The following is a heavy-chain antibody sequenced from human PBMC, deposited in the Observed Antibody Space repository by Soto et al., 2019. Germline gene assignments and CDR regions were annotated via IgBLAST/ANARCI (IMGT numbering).Heavy chain of an antibody. CDR2: IVFDGRTE. CDR3: GKDKVSARPFDV. Sequence: PGGSLRLSCGASGFTFSSYVMHWCRQAPGKGREGWAAIVFDGRTEYYTQSVKGRFTISRDNSENPLTLQMTTLSAEDTALYYFGKDKVSARPFDVWGQGTMVTVSS. CDR1: GFTFSSYV. D-gene: IGHD6-6*01. J-gene: IGHJ6*02. V-gene: IGHV3-30*18.